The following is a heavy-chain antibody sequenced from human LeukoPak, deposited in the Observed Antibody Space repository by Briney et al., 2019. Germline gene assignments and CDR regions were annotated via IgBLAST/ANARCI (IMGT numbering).Heavy chain of an antibody. CDR1: GGSFSGYY. J-gene: IGHJ4*02. CDR2: INHSGNT. CDR3: ARGRPTDGYNYWGNYYFDY. D-gene: IGHD5-24*01. V-gene: IGHV4-34*01. Sequence: SETLSLTCAAYGGSFSGYYWSWIRQPPGKGLQWIGEINHSGNTNYNPSLKSRVTISVDTSKNQFSLKLSSVTAADTAVYYCARGRPTDGYNYWGNYYFDYWGQGTLVTVSS.